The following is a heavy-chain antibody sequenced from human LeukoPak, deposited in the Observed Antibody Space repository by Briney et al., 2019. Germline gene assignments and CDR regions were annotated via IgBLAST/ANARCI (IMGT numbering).Heavy chain of an antibody. Sequence: RVSCKASGGTFSSYAMSWVRQAPGKGLEWVSAISGSGGSTYYADSVKGRFTISRDNSKNTLYLQMNSLRAEDTAVYYCAKGLKRGPSVTTCFDYWGQGTLVTVSS. V-gene: IGHV3-23*01. CDR3: AKGLKRGPSVTTCFDY. CDR2: ISGSGGST. J-gene: IGHJ4*02. CDR1: GGTFSSYA. D-gene: IGHD4-17*01.